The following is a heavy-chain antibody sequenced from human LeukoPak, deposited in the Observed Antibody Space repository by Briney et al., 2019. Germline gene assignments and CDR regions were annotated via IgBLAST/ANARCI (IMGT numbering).Heavy chain of an antibody. Sequence: GGSLRLSCAASGFASSSYWMHWVRQAPGKGLVWVSRINGDGSSTTYADSVKGRFTISRDNAKNTLYLQMNSVRAEDTAVYYCARGLIGPDYWGQGTLVTVSS. J-gene: IGHJ4*02. CDR1: GFASSSYW. D-gene: IGHD3-16*02. CDR3: ARGLIGPDY. CDR2: INGDGSST. V-gene: IGHV3-74*01.